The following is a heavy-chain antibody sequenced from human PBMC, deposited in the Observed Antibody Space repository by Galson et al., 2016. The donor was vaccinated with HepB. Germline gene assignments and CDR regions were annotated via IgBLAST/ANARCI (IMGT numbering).Heavy chain of an antibody. J-gene: IGHJ6*02. CDR3: ARDPDYGDFENSYGLDV. Sequence: SVKVSCKASGGTFTNYAINWVRQAPGQGLEWMGGIIPIFGTTNYAEKFQGRVTITADQSTSTAYMNLTSLRSEDTAVYYCARDPDYGDFENSYGLDVWCQGTTVTVSS. V-gene: IGHV1-69*13. CDR1: GGTFTNYA. D-gene: IGHD4-17*01. CDR2: IIPIFGTT.